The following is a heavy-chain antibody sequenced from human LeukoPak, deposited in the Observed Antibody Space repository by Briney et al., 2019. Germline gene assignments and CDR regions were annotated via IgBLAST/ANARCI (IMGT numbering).Heavy chain of an antibody. CDR1: GGSISSGSYY. V-gene: IGHV4-61*02. Sequence: SQTVSLTCTVSGGSISSGSYYWSWIRQPAGRGLEWIGRIYTSGSTNYNPSLKSRVTISVDTSKNQFSLKLSSVTAADTAVYYSARVGYYDSSGYRGYYYYYYMDVCGEGTTVTVSS. D-gene: IGHD3-22*01. J-gene: IGHJ6*03. CDR3: ARVGYYDSSGYRGYYYYYYMDV. CDR2: IYTSGST.